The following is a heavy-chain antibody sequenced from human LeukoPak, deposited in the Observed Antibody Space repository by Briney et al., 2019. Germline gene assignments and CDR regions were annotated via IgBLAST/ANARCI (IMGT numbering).Heavy chain of an antibody. CDR2: ISGSGGST. CDR1: GFTFSSYA. Sequence: PGASLRLSCAASGFTFSSYAMSWVRQAPGKGLEWVSAISGSGGSTYYADSVKGRFTISRDNSKNTLYLQMNSLRAEDTAVYYCAKSPAHVLLWFGEFDYWGQGTLVTVSS. D-gene: IGHD3-10*01. J-gene: IGHJ4*02. V-gene: IGHV3-23*01. CDR3: AKSPAHVLLWFGEFDY.